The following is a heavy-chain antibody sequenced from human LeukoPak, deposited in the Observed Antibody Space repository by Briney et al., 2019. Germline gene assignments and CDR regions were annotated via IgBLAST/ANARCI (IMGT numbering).Heavy chain of an antibody. CDR1: GYTFTSYG. Sequence: ASVKVSCKASGYTFTSYGISWVRQAPGQGLEWMGWISAYNGNTNYAQKLQGRVTMTTDTSTSTAYMELRSLRSDDTAVYYCARGRGSGSYVNYFDYWGQGTLVTVSS. CDR3: ARGRGSGSYVNYFDY. V-gene: IGHV1-18*01. CDR2: ISAYNGNT. D-gene: IGHD1-26*01. J-gene: IGHJ4*02.